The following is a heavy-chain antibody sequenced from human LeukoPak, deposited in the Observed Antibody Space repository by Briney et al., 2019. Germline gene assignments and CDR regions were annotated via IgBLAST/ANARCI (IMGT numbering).Heavy chain of an antibody. CDR1: GYTFTSYG. Sequence: ASVKVSCKASGYTFTSYGISWVRQALGQGLEWMGWSSAYNGNTNYAQKVQGRVTMTTDTSTTTAYMERRSLRSDDTTVYYCARGGSSGWRTPNDDYWGQGTLVTVSS. CDR2: SSAYNGNT. D-gene: IGHD6-19*01. V-gene: IGHV1-18*01. J-gene: IGHJ4*02. CDR3: ARGGSSGWRTPNDDY.